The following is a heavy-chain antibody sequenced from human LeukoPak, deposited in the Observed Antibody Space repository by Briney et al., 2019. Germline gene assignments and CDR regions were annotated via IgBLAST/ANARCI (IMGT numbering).Heavy chain of an antibody. J-gene: IGHJ4*02. V-gene: IGHV3-23*01. CDR2: ISGGNT. D-gene: IGHD6-13*01. CDR1: GFTLSSTG. Sequence: PGGSLRLSCAAPGFTLSSTGMSWVRQAPGKGLEWVSGISGGNTFYADSVKGRFTISRDNSKSTLYLQMDSPRVEDTAIYYCARGTGAAAGPDRGIHWGQGTLVTVSS. CDR3: ARGTGAAAGPDRGIH.